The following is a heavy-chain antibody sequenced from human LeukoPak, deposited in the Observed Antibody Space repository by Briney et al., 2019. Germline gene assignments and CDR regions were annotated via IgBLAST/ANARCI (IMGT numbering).Heavy chain of an antibody. CDR2: IYHSGST. Sequence: SETLSLTCAVSGASISSSNWWSWVRQPPGKGLEWIGEIYHSGSTNYNPSLKSRVTISVDKSKSQFSLKLSSVTAADTAVYYCARDLVAVAGYYYYGMDVWGQGTTVTVSS. V-gene: IGHV4-4*02. CDR1: GASISSSNW. D-gene: IGHD6-19*01. CDR3: ARDLVAVAGYYYYGMDV. J-gene: IGHJ6*02.